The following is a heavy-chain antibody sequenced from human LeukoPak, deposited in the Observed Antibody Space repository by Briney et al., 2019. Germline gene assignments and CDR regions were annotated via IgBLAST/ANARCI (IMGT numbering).Heavy chain of an antibody. CDR1: GFTFSSYW. CDR3: ARPGRGSSDAFDI. J-gene: IGHJ3*02. Sequence: GRSLRLSCAASGFTFSSYWMHWVRQAPGKGLVWVSRINTDGSSTSYADSVKGRFTISRDNAKNTLYLQMNSLRAEDTAVYYCARPGRGSSDAFDIWGQGTMVTVSS. D-gene: IGHD1-26*01. V-gene: IGHV3-74*01. CDR2: INTDGSST.